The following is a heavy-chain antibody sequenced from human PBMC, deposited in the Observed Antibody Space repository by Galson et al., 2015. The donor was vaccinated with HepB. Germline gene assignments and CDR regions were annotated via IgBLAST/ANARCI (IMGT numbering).Heavy chain of an antibody. J-gene: IGHJ5*02. CDR3: ARDKSLAYCGGDCFTNWFDP. CDR1: GFTFSSYA. CDR2: ISYDGSNK. V-gene: IGHV3-30-3*01. Sequence: SLRLSCAASGFTFSSYAMHWVRQAPGKGLEWVAVISYDGSNKYYADSVKGRFTISRGNSKNTLYLQMNSLRAEDTAVYYCARDKSLAYCGGDCFTNWFDPWGQGTLVTVSS. D-gene: IGHD2-21*02.